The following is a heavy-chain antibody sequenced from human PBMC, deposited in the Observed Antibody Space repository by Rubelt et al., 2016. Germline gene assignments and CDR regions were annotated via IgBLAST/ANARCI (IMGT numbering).Heavy chain of an antibody. CDR2: IRGSGGGT. CDR3: AKDFSYGSYSYSDY. CDR1: GFTFSSYA. J-gene: IGHJ4*02. D-gene: IGHD4-23*01. V-gene: IGHV3-23*01. Sequence: EVQLLESGGGLVQPGGSLRLSCAASGFTFSSYAMTWVRQAPGKGLELVSSIRGSGGGTSYADSVKGRFTISRVNVKNTLYLKMNSLRAEDTAVYYGAKDFSYGSYSYSDYWGQGTLVTVSS.